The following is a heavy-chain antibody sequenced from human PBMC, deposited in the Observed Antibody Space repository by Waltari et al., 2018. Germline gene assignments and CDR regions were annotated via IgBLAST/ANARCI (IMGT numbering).Heavy chain of an antibody. CDR1: GYSISSGYY. D-gene: IGHD1-26*01. V-gene: IGHV4-38-2*01. CDR3: ARGLSVGATPPDFDY. Sequence: QVQLQESGPGLVKPSETLSLTCAVSGYSISSGYYWGWIRQPPGKGLEWIGSIYHSGSTYYNPSLKSRVTISVDTSKNQFSLKLSSVTAADTAVYYCARGLSVGATPPDFDYWGQGTLVTVSS. CDR2: IYHSGST. J-gene: IGHJ4*02.